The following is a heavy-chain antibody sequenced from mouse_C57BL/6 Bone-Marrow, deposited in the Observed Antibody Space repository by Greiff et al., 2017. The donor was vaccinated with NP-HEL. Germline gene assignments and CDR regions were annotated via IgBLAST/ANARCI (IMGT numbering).Heavy chain of an antibody. V-gene: IGHV14-4*01. CDR1: GFNIKDDY. CDR2: IDPENGDT. Sequence: VQLQQSGAELVRPGASVKLSCTASGFNIKDDYMHWVKQRPEQGLEWIGWIDPENGDTEYASKLQGKATIPADTASNTAYLQLRSLTSEDTAVYYCTLHYYGSSYWYFYVWGTGTTVTVSS. CDR3: TLHYYGSSYWYFYV. D-gene: IGHD1-1*01. J-gene: IGHJ1*03.